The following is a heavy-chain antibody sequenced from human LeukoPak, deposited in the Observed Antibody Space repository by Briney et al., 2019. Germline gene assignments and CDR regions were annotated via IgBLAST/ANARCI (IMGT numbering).Heavy chain of an antibody. V-gene: IGHV4-59*01. D-gene: IGHD6-19*01. J-gene: IGHJ4*02. CDR3: AKHGSGWSFDY. CDR1: GASISTYY. Sequence: SETLSLTCTVSGASISTYYWGWIRQPPGKGLEWIGYIQNTGATNYNPSLKSRVSISKDTSKNQFSLKMSSVTAADTAVYYCAKHGSGWSFDYWGQGTQVTVSS. CDR2: IQNTGAT.